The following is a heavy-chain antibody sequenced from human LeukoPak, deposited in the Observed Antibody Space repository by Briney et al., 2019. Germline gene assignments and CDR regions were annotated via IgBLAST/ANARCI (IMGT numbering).Heavy chain of an antibody. CDR3: ASMVMTGYYFDY. CDR1: GYTFTSYG. V-gene: IGHV1-18*01. J-gene: IGHJ4*02. Sequence: GASVKVSCKASGYTFTSYGISWVRQAPGQGLEWMGWISAYNGNTNYAQKLQGRVTMTTDTSTSTAYMELSSLRSEDTAVYYCASMVMTGYYFDYWGQGTLVTVSS. D-gene: IGHD5-18*01. CDR2: ISAYNGNT.